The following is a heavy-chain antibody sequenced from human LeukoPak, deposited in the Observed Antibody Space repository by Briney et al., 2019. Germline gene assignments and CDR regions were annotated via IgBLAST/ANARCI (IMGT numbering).Heavy chain of an antibody. Sequence: GGSLRLSCAASGFTVSSNYMSWVRQAPGKGLEWVSVIFSGGSTYYADSVKGRFTISRDNSKNTLYLQMNSPRAEDTAVYYCARDCGYSYGYGYWCQGTVVTVTS. CDR2: IFSGGST. V-gene: IGHV3-53*01. D-gene: IGHD5-18*01. CDR1: GFTVSSNY. J-gene: IGHJ4*02. CDR3: ARDCGYSYGYGY.